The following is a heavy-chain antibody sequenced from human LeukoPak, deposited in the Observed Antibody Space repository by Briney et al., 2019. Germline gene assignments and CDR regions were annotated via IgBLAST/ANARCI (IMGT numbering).Heavy chain of an antibody. CDR1: GGTFSSYA. J-gene: IGHJ4*02. V-gene: IGHV1-69*13. CDR3: AGDVGGRSGFDY. Sequence: SVKVSCKASGGTFSSYAISWVRQAPGQGLEWMGGIIPIFGTANYAQKFQGGVTITADESTSTAYMELSSLRSEDTAVYYCAGDVGGRSGFDYWGQGTLVTVSS. D-gene: IGHD1-26*01. CDR2: IIPIFGTA.